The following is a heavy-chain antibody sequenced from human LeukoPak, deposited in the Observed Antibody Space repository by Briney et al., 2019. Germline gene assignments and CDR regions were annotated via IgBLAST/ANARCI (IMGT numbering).Heavy chain of an antibody. V-gene: IGHV3-21*01. J-gene: IGHJ4*02. CDR3: ARAGDNTTMVTQ. Sequence: GGSLRLTCAVSGFSFSSYGINWVRQAPGKGLEWVSFISSGSNYIYYADSVKGRFTISRDNAMNSLYLQMNSLRAEDTAVYYCARAGDNTTMVTQWGQESLVTVSS. CDR2: ISSGSNYI. D-gene: IGHD5-18*01. CDR1: GFSFSSYG.